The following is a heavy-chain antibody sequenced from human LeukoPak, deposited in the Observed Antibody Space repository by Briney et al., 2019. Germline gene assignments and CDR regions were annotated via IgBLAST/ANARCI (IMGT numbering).Heavy chain of an antibody. Sequence: GGSLRLSCTASGFTFGDYAMSWARQAPGKGLEWVGFIRSKAYGGTTEYAASVKGRFTISRDDSKSIAYLQMNSLKTEDTAVYYCTRDGHCSSTSCYPPGYWGQGTLVTVSS. D-gene: IGHD2-2*01. J-gene: IGHJ4*02. CDR2: IRSKAYGGTT. CDR1: GFTFGDYA. V-gene: IGHV3-49*04. CDR3: TRDGHCSSTSCYPPGY.